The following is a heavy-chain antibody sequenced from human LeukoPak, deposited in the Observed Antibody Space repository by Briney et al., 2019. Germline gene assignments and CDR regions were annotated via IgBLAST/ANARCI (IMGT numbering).Heavy chain of an antibody. J-gene: IGHJ3*02. CDR3: ARVHGGAFSM. CDR1: GFTVSSSY. Sequence: GGSLRLSCEASGFTVSSSYMSWVRQVPGKGLERVSITYSGGSTYYADSVKGRSTISRDNSKNTLDVQMDTLRAEDTAVYYCARVHGGAFSMWGQGTVVSVSS. CDR2: TYSGGST. V-gene: IGHV3-66*01.